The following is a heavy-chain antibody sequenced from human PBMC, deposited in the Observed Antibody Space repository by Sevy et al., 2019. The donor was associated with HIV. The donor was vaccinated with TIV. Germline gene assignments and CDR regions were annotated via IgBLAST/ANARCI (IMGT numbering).Heavy chain of an antibody. CDR3: ATRIAVAGALDY. V-gene: IGHV3-53*01. CDR2: IYSGGST. CDR1: GFTVSSNY. J-gene: IGHJ4*02. Sequence: GGSLRLSCAASGFTVSSNYMSWVRQAPGKGLKWVSVIYSGGSTYYADSVKGRFTISRDNSKNTLYLQMNSLRAEDTAVYYCATRIAVAGALDYWGQGTLVTVSS. D-gene: IGHD6-19*01.